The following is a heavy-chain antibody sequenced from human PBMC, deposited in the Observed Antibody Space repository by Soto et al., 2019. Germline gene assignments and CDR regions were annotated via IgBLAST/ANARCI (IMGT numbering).Heavy chain of an antibody. Sequence: LRLSCAASGFTFSSYSMNWVRQAPGKGLEWVSYISSSSSTIYYADSVKGRFTISRDNAKNSLYLQMNSLRDEDTAVYYCARNYDFWSGYLDYWGQGTLVTVSS. J-gene: IGHJ4*02. D-gene: IGHD3-3*01. V-gene: IGHV3-48*02. CDR3: ARNYDFWSGYLDY. CDR1: GFTFSSYS. CDR2: ISSSSSTI.